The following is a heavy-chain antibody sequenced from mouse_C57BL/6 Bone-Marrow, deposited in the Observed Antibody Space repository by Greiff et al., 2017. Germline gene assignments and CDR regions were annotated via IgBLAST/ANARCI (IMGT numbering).Heavy chain of an antibody. D-gene: IGHD2-1*01. CDR2: INPSTGGT. J-gene: IGHJ2*01. CDR1: GYSFTGYY. Sequence: VQLQQSGPELVKPGASVKISCKASGYSFTGYYMNWVKQSPEKSLEWIGEINPSTGGTTYNQKFKAKATLTVDKSSNTAYMQLKSLTSEDSAVYYCAKERGGIYPDYWGQGTTLTVSS. CDR3: AKERGGIYPDY. V-gene: IGHV1-42*01.